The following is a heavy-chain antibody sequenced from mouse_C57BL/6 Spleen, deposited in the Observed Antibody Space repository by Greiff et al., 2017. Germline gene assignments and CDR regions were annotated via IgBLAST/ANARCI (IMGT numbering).Heavy chain of an antibody. CDR1: GFNIKDYY. J-gene: IGHJ2*01. D-gene: IGHD1-1*01. CDR2: IDPEDGDT. Sequence: VQLQQSGAELVRPGASVKLSCTASGFNIKDYYMHWVKQRPEQGLEWIGRIDPEDGDTEYAPKFPGKATMTADTSSNTAYLQLSSLTSEDTAVYYCTTGTTEGYFDYWGQGTTLTVSS. V-gene: IGHV14-1*01. CDR3: TTGTTEGYFDY.